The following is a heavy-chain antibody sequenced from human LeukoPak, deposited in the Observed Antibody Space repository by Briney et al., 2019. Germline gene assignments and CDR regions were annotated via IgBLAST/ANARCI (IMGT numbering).Heavy chain of an antibody. J-gene: IGHJ4*02. CDR2: ISSSGSTI. CDR1: GFTFSSYE. D-gene: IGHD6-13*01. V-gene: IGHV3-48*03. CDR3: ARASRIAAAGVSDY. Sequence: GGSLRLSCAASGFTFSSYEMNWVRQAPGKGLEWVSYISSSGSTIYYADSVKGRFTISRDNAKNSPYLQMNSLRAEDTAVYYCARASRIAAAGVSDYWGQGTLVTVSS.